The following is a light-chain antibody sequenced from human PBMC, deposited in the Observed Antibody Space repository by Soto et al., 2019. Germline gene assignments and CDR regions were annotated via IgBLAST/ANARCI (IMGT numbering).Light chain of an antibody. Sequence: QSALTQPASVSGSPGQSIAISCTGTSSDVGGYNYVSWYQQHPGKIPNLMIYDVSNRPSGVSNRFSGSKSGNTASLTISGLQAEDEADYYCSSYTSSSTWVFGGGTKLTVL. V-gene: IGLV2-14*01. CDR2: DVS. CDR1: SSDVGGYNY. CDR3: SSYTSSSTWV. J-gene: IGLJ3*02.